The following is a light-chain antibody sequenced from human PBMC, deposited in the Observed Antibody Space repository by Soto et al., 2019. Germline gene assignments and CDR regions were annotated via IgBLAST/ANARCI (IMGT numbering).Light chain of an antibody. J-gene: IGLJ1*01. CDR1: SSNIGSNY. Sequence: QAVVTQPPSASGTPGQRVTISCSGSSSNIGSNYVYWYQQLPGTAPKLLIYRNNQRPSGVPDRFSGSKSGTSASLAISGLRSEDEADYYCCSLTTSHTYVFGSGTKVTVL. V-gene: IGLV1-47*01. CDR2: RNN. CDR3: CSLTTSHTYV.